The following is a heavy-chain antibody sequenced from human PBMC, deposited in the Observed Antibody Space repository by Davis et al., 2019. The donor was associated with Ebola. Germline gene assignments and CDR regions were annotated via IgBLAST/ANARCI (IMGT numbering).Heavy chain of an antibody. Sequence: ASVKVSCKASGYTFTNYGITWVRQAPGQGLEWMGWINPHNGNTNYAQNVQGRVIMTSDTATTTAYMEVGSLRSDDTAVYYCARRSGSYFDYWGQGTLVTVSS. CDR1: GYTFTNYG. V-gene: IGHV1-18*04. CDR2: INPHNGNT. D-gene: IGHD1-26*01. CDR3: ARRSGSYFDY. J-gene: IGHJ4*02.